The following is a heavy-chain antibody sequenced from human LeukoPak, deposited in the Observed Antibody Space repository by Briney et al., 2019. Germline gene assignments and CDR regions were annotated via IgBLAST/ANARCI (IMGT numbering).Heavy chain of an antibody. CDR1: GFTFSSYA. Sequence: GRSLRLSCAASGFTFSSYAMHWVRQAPGKGLEWVAVISYDGSNKYYADSVKGRFTISRDNSKNTLYLQMNSLRAEDTAVYYCARDSAYYYGSSGSFRPPLDYWGQGTLVTVSS. CDR2: ISYDGSNK. CDR3: ARDSAYYYGSSGSFRPPLDY. J-gene: IGHJ4*02. V-gene: IGHV3-30-3*01. D-gene: IGHD3-22*01.